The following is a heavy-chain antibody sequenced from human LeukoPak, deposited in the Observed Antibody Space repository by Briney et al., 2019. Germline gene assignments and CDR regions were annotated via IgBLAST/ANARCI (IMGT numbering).Heavy chain of an antibody. CDR2: IYGSGRT. CDR3: ARYSGIYSYFDS. J-gene: IGHJ4*02. V-gene: IGHV4-4*07. D-gene: IGHD3-22*01. CDR1: GGSISSYY. Sequence: SGTLSLTCTVSGGSISSYYWSWIRQPAGKGLEWIGHIYGSGRTNYNPSLKSRGTMSVDTSKNQFSLTLSSVTAADTAVYYCARYSGIYSYFDSWGQGTLVTVSS.